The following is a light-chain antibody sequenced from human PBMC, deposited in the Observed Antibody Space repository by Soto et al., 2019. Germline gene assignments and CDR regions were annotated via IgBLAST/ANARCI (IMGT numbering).Light chain of an antibody. CDR3: LQDYNYPLT. Sequence: AIPMTQSPSSLSASVGDRVTITCRASQGIRNDLGWYQQKPGKDPKLLIYAASSLQSGVPSRFSGSGSGTDFTLTISSLQPEDFATYYCLQDYNYPLTFGQGTKVEIK. V-gene: IGKV1-6*01. CDR2: AAS. CDR1: QGIRND. J-gene: IGKJ1*01.